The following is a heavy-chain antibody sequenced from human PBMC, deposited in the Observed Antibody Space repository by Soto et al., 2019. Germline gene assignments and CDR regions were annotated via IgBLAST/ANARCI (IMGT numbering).Heavy chain of an antibody. CDR1: GGSIRSYY. CDR2: IYYSGST. Sequence: SETLSLTCTVSGGSIRSYYWSWIRQPPGKRLEWIGYIYYSGSTNYNPSLKSRVTVSGDTSKNDFSLKLTSVTAADTAVYYCARSTGYGDSYFDYWGRGTLVTVSS. D-gene: IGHD4-17*01. J-gene: IGHJ4*02. CDR3: ARSTGYGDSYFDY. V-gene: IGHV4-59*01.